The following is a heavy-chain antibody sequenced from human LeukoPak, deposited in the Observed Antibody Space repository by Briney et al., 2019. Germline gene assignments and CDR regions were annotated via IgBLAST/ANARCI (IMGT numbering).Heavy chain of an antibody. Sequence: PSETLSLTCSVSGGSISGNYWSWIRQPPGKGLEWIGYIHYSGSTDYNPSLKSRLTMSVDTSKNQFSLKLGSVTAADTAVYYCARHLDYYGSGSYEYWGQGTLVTVSS. V-gene: IGHV4-59*08. CDR1: GGSISGNY. CDR2: IHYSGST. D-gene: IGHD3-10*01. CDR3: ARHLDYYGSGSYEY. J-gene: IGHJ4*02.